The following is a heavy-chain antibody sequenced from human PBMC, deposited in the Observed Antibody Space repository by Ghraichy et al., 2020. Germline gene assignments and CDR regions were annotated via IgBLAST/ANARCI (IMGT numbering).Heavy chain of an antibody. CDR1: GYTFTSYD. V-gene: IGHV1-8*01. Sequence: ASVKVSCKTSGYTFTSYDIIWVRQATGQGLEWMGWMNPHSRNTGYAQKFQGRVTMTRDTSISTAYMELSSLRSEDTAVYYCARGPSITIVREFMTCGRYCAMDVWGQGTMVTVSS. J-gene: IGHJ6*02. CDR2: MNPHSRNT. CDR3: ARGPSITIVREFMTCGRYCAMDV. D-gene: IGHD3-10*01.